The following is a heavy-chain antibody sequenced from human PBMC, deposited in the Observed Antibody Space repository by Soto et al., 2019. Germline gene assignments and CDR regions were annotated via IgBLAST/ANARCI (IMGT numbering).Heavy chain of an antibody. V-gene: IGHV4-39*01. D-gene: IGHD4-4*01. CDR3: ARHDYSNSNDFDY. Sequence: PSETLSLTCTVSGGSISSSSYYWGWIRQPPGKGLEWIGSIYYSGSTYYNPSLKSRVTISVDTSKNQFSLKLSSVTAADTAVYYCARHDYSNSNDFDYWGQGTLVTVSS. CDR2: IYYSGST. J-gene: IGHJ4*02. CDR1: GGSISSSSYY.